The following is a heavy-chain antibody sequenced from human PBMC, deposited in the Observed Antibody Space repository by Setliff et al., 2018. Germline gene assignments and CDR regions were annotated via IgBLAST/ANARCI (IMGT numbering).Heavy chain of an antibody. CDR2: FDPEDGET. D-gene: IGHD2-8*01. Sequence: VSEKVSCKVSGYTLTELSMHWVRQAPGKGLEWMGGFDPEDGETIHAQKFQGRVTITEDTSTDTAYMELCSLRSEDTAVYYCAKVLRLGGIFYYGGWFDPWGQGTLVTVSS. V-gene: IGHV1-24*01. CDR3: AKVLRLGGIFYYGGWFDP. CDR1: GYTLTELS. J-gene: IGHJ5*02.